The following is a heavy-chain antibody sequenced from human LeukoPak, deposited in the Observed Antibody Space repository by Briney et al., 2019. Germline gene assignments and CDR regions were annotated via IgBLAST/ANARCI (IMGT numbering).Heavy chain of an antibody. J-gene: IGHJ4*02. V-gene: IGHV3-7*03. CDR2: IKLDGSEK. CDR3: ARDQYDTWSRRGNFDS. Sequence: GGSLRLSCVASGFTFGKYWMSWVRQAPGKGLEWVANIKLDGSEKNYVDSVKGRFTISRDDTKNSLYLQMNSLRAEDTAVFYCARDQYDTWSRRGNFDSWGQGTLVIVSS. CDR1: GFTFGKYW. D-gene: IGHD3-3*01.